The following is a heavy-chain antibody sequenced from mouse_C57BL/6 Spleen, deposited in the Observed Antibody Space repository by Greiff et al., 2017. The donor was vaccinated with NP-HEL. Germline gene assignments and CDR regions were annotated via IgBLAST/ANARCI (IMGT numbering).Heavy chain of an antibody. V-gene: IGHV1-26*01. CDR1: GYTFTDYY. D-gene: IGHD2-3*01. CDR3: ARMVTTARYAMDY. J-gene: IGHJ4*01. CDR2: INPNNGGT. Sequence: EVKVVESGPELVKPGASVKISCTASGYTFTDYYMNWVKQSHGKSLEWIGDINPNNGGTSYNQKFKGKATLTVDKSSSTAYMELRSLTSEDAAVYYCARMVTTARYAMDYWGQGTSVTVSS.